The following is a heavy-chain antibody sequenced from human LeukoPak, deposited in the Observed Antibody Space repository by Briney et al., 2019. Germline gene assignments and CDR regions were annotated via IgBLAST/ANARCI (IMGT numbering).Heavy chain of an antibody. V-gene: IGHV3-30*02. J-gene: IGHJ4*02. CDR3: AKWGWANYYDSSGYPEY. CDR2: IRYDGSNK. D-gene: IGHD3-22*01. Sequence: GGSLRLSCAATGSTFSSYGMHWVRQAPGKGLEWVAFIRYDGSNKYYADSVKGRFTISRDNSKNTLYLQMNSLRAEDTAVYYCAKWGWANYYDSSGYPEYWGQGTLLTVSS. CDR1: GSTFSSYG.